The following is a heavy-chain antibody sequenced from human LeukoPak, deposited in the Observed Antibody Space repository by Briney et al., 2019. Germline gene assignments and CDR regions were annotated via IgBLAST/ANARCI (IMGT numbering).Heavy chain of an antibody. CDR2: ISGSGGST. CDR1: GFTFSSYA. Sequence: GGSLTPSCAAFGFTFSSYARSWVRHPPGKGLEWVSAISGSGGSTYYADSVKGRFTISRDNSKNTLYLQMNSLRAEGTGVYYTAKARYCSSTSCYTNWFHPWGEETPLTVSP. D-gene: IGHD2-2*02. J-gene: IGHJ5*01. CDR3: AKARYCSSTSCYTNWFHP. V-gene: IGHV3-23*01.